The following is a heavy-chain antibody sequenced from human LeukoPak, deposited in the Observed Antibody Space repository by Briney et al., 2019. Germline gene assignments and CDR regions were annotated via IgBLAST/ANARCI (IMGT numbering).Heavy chain of an antibody. J-gene: IGHJ4*02. V-gene: IGHV4-34*01. Sequence: SETLSLTCAVSGGSFSGYYWSWIRQPPGKGLEWIGEINHSGSTNYNPSLKSRVTISVDTSKNQFSLKLSSVTAADTAVYYCARGDGSGSSYWGQGTLVTVSS. CDR2: INHSGST. D-gene: IGHD3-10*01. CDR1: GGSFSGYY. CDR3: ARGDGSGSSY.